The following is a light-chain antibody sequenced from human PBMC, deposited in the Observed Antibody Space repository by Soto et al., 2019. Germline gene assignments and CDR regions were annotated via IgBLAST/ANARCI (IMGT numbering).Light chain of an antibody. V-gene: IGLV1-40*01. CDR3: QSYDNILSGHL. CDR2: NDV. Sequence: QSVLTQPPSVSGAPGLRVTISCTGSNSNIGAGYDVHWYQQLPETAPKLLIYNDVKRPSGVPDRFSGSKSGTSASLAITGLQAEDEADYYCQSYDNILSGHLFGPGTKLTVL. J-gene: IGLJ1*01. CDR1: NSNIGAGYD.